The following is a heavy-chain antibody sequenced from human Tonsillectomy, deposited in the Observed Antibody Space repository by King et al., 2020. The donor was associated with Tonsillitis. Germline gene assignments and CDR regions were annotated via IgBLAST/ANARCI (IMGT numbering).Heavy chain of an antibody. Sequence: VQLQESGPGLVKPSETLSLTCAVSGYSISSGHFWGWIRQPPGKGLEWIGSIYHSGITYYNPSLKSRVSISVDTSNNHFSLRLSSLTAADTAVYYCASDPRFDPWGHGTLVTVSS. V-gene: IGHV4-38-2*01. CDR3: ASDPRFDP. J-gene: IGHJ5*02. CDR2: IYHSGIT. CDR1: GYSISSGHF.